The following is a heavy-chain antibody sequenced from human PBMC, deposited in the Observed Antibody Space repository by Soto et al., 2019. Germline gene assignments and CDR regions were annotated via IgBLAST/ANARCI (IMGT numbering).Heavy chain of an antibody. Sequence: GESLKISCKGSGYSFTSYWIGWVRQMPGKGLEWMGIIYPGDSDTRYSPSFQGQVTISADKSISTAYLQWSSLNASDTAMYYCARREKNYCSSTSCYPYYYYGMDVWGQGTTVTVSS. J-gene: IGHJ6*02. CDR1: GYSFTSYW. V-gene: IGHV5-51*01. CDR2: IYPGDSDT. CDR3: ARREKNYCSSTSCYPYYYYGMDV. D-gene: IGHD2-2*01.